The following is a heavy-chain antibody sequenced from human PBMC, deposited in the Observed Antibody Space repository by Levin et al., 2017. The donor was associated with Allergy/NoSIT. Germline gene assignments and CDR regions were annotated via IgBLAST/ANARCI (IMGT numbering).Heavy chain of an antibody. CDR1: GFTVSSKY. Sequence: SCAASGFTVSSKYMSWVRQAPGKGLEWVSVIYSGGGTYYADSVKGRFTISRDNSKNTLYLQMNSLRAEDTAVYYCARDPPMGYYDSSGYYYNYWGQGTLVTVSS. CDR3: ARDPPMGYYDSSGYYYNY. V-gene: IGHV3-53*01. J-gene: IGHJ4*02. CDR2: IYSGGGT. D-gene: IGHD3-22*01.